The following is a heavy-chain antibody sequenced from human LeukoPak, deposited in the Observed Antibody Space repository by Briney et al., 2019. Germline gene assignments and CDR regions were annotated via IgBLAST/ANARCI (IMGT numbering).Heavy chain of an antibody. Sequence: GGSLRLSCAASGFTFSSYWMSGVRQAPGKGLEWVADIKQDGSEKYYLDSVKGRITISRDNAKNALYLQMNSLRAEDTAAYYCARYLELVATSDYWGQGTLVTVSS. CDR1: GFTFSSYW. CDR3: ARYLELVATSDY. D-gene: IGHD5-12*01. CDR2: IKQDGSEK. J-gene: IGHJ4*02. V-gene: IGHV3-7*01.